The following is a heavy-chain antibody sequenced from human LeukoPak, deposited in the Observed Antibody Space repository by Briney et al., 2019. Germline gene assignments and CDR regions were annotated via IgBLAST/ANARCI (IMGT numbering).Heavy chain of an antibody. D-gene: IGHD2-15*01. CDR1: GYTFTSYG. V-gene: IGHV1-18*01. CDR2: ISAYNGNT. Sequence: GASVKVSCKASGYTFTSYGISWVRQAPGQGLEWMGWISAYNGNTNYAQKLQGRVTMTTDTSTSTAYMELSSLRSEDTAVYYCAREYCSGGSCYSSYDAFDIWGQGTMVTVSS. CDR3: AREYCSGGSCYSSYDAFDI. J-gene: IGHJ3*02.